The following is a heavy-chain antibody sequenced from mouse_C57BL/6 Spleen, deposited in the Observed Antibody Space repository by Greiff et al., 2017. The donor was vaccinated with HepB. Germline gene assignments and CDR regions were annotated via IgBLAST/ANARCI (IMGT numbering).Heavy chain of an antibody. CDR3: ARYDGSSWGY. J-gene: IGHJ2*01. Sequence: EVQRVESGPELVKPGASVKIPCKASGYTFTDYNMDWVKQSHGKSLEWIGDINPNNGGTIYNQKFKGKATLTVDKSSSTAYMELRSLTSEDTAVYYCARYDGSSWGYWGQGTTLTVSS. CDR1: GYTFTDYN. D-gene: IGHD1-1*01. V-gene: IGHV1-18*01. CDR2: INPNNGGT.